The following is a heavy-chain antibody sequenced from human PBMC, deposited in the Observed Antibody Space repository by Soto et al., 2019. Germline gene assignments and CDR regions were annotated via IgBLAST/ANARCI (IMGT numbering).Heavy chain of an antibody. Sequence: QVQLVQSGADGKKPGASVKVSCKASGYTFTSYGISWVRQAPGQGLEWMGWISAYNGNTNYAKKLQGRVTMTTDTSTSTDYMELRSLRSDDTAVYYCASSQWLDRTEYFKQWGQGTLVTVYS. V-gene: IGHV1-18*01. J-gene: IGHJ1*01. CDR3: ASSQWLDRTEYFKQ. CDR1: GYTFTSYG. D-gene: IGHD6-19*01. CDR2: ISAYNGNT.